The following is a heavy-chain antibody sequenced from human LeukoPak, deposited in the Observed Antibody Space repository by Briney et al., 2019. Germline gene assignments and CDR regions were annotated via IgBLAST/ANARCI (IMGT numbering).Heavy chain of an antibody. CDR2: ISSSGDTI. CDR1: GFTFSDYY. CDR3: AADSSRDYFDY. D-gene: IGHD3-22*01. V-gene: IGHV3-11*04. Sequence: GGSLRLSCAASGFTFSDYYMSWIRQAPGKGLEWISYISSSGDTIFYADSVKGRFTISRDNAKNSLYLQMNSLRADDTAVYYCAADSSRDYFDYWGQGTLVTVSS. J-gene: IGHJ4*02.